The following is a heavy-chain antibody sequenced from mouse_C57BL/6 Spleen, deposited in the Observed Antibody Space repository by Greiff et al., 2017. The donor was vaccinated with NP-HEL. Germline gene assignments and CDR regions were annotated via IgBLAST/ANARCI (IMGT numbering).Heavy chain of an antibody. Sequence: EVKLMESGPELVKPGASVKIPCKASGYTFTDYNMDWVKQSHGKSLEWIGDINPNNGGTIYNQKFKGKATLTVDKSSSTAYMELRSLTSEDTAVYYCARGRYLLWKAMDYWGQGTSVTVSS. CDR3: ARGRYLLWKAMDY. CDR1: GYTFTDYN. V-gene: IGHV1-18*01. CDR2: INPNNGGT. J-gene: IGHJ4*01. D-gene: IGHD2-1*01.